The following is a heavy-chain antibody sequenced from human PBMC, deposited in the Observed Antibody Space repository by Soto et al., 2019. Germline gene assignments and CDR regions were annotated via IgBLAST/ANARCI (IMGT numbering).Heavy chain of an antibody. D-gene: IGHD1-26*01. V-gene: IGHV3-64D*06. Sequence: TGGSLSPSCSASGFAFSSYSMHWVRQAPGKGLEYVSAISDNGRNTYYADSVKGRFTISRDNSKNALYHQMTSLRAEDTAIFYCVKGAQYSGSYYYFNYWGQGTLVTVSS. CDR3: VKGAQYSGSYYYFNY. J-gene: IGHJ4*02. CDR1: GFAFSSYS. CDR2: ISDNGRNT.